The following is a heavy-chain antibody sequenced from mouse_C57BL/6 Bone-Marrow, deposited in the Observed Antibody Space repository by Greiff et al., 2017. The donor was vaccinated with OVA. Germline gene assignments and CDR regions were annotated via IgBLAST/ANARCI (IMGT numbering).Heavy chain of an antibody. J-gene: IGHJ1*03. V-gene: IGHV1-76*01. D-gene: IGHD1-1*02. Sequence: VQLHQSGAELVRPGASVKLSCKASGYTFTDYYINWVKQRPGQGLEWIARIYPGSGNTYYNEKFKGKATLTAEKSSSTAYMQLSSLTSEDSAVYFCARSGLWSYWYFDVWGTGTTVTVSS. CDR3: ARSGLWSYWYFDV. CDR1: GYTFTDYY. CDR2: IYPGSGNT.